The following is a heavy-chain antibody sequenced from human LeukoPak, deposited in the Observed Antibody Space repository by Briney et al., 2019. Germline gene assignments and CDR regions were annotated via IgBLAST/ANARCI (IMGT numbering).Heavy chain of an antibody. J-gene: IGHJ4*02. V-gene: IGHV4-59*11. CDR2: ILDSGSA. D-gene: IGHD6-19*01. CDR3: ARVLKGSGWSFDY. Sequence: PSETLSLTCTISGGSIRTHYWTWIRQSPGKGLEWIGYILDSGSANYNPSLKSRVTISIDRSKNQFSLKLSSVTVADTAVYYCARVLKGSGWSFDYWGQGTLVTVSS. CDR1: GGSIRTHY.